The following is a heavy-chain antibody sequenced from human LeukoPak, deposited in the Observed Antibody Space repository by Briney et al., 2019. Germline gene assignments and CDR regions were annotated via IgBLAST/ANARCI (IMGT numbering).Heavy chain of an antibody. Sequence: SETLSLTCTVSGGFITSSFYWSWIRQSPRKGLEWIGYIYNSGGTKYNPSLKSRLTISVDTSKNQFSLNLSSVTAADTAVYYCARASVLLSADYWGQGTLVTVSS. CDR3: ARASVLLSADY. D-gene: IGHD3-16*01. CDR2: IYNSGGT. CDR1: GGFITSSFY. J-gene: IGHJ4*02. V-gene: IGHV4-59*01.